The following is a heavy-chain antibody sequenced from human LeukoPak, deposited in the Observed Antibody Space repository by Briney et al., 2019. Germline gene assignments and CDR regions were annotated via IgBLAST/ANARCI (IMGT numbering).Heavy chain of an antibody. CDR2: INSDGSST. J-gene: IGHJ3*02. D-gene: IGHD2-21*01. CDR1: GFTFSSYW. Sequence: GGSLRLSCAASGFTFSSYWMHWVRQAPGKGLVWVSRINSDGSSTSYADSVKGRFTVSRDNAKNTLYLQMNSLRAEDTAVYYCASFLWWGAFDIWGQGTMVTVSS. CDR3: ASFLWWGAFDI. V-gene: IGHV3-74*01.